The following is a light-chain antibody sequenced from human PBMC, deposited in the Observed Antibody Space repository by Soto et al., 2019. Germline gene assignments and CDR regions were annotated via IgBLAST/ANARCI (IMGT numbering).Light chain of an antibody. CDR2: SNN. V-gene: IGLV1-44*01. CDR1: SSNIGSNT. CDR3: AAWDDILSCFNV. J-gene: IGLJ1*01. Sequence: QSVLTQPPSASRTPGQRVTISCSGSSSNIGSNTVNWYQQLPGTAPKLLIYSNNQRPSGVPDRFSGSKSGTSVSLAISGLQSEDEADYYCAAWDDILSCFNVFGSGTNVAVL.